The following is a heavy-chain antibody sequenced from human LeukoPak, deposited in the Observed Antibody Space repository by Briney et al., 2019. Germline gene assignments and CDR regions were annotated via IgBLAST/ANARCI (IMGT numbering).Heavy chain of an antibody. Sequence: GGSQRLSCVGSGFTFSSYGMNWVRQAPGKGLEWIAYISSTTSIYYADSVKGRFTISRDNAKNSVFLQMNSLRDEDTAVYYCARRYCGSTTCPNFDYWGQGILVTVSS. J-gene: IGHJ4*02. CDR2: ISSTTSI. D-gene: IGHD2-2*01. CDR1: GFTFSSYG. CDR3: ARRYCGSTTCPNFDY. V-gene: IGHV3-48*02.